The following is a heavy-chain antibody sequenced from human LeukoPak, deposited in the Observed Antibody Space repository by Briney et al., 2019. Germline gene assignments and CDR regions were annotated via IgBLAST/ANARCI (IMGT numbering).Heavy chain of an antibody. Sequence: GGSLRLSCAASGFTFSSYWMHWVRQPPGKGLVWVSRINSDGSSTSYADSVKGRFTISRDNAKNTLYLQMNSLRAEDTAVYYCARRAAALGAFDYWGPGTLVTVSS. CDR1: GFTFSSYW. CDR3: ARRAAALGAFDY. CDR2: INSDGSST. D-gene: IGHD6-13*01. V-gene: IGHV3-74*01. J-gene: IGHJ4*02.